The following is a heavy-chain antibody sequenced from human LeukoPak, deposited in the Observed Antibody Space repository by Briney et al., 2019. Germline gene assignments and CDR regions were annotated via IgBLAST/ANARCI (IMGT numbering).Heavy chain of an antibody. J-gene: IGHJ5*02. Sequence: AGGSLRLSCAASGFTFSHYAVHWVRQAPGKGLEWVGFIRHDGINKFYADSMKGRFAISRDNFKNTLYLQLSSLRAEDTAVYYCAKDHPDWFDPWGQGTLVTVSS. CDR1: GFTFSHYA. CDR2: IRHDGINK. V-gene: IGHV3-30*02. CDR3: AKDHPDWFDP.